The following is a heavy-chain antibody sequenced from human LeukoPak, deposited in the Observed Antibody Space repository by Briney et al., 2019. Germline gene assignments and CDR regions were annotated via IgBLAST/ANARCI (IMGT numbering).Heavy chain of an antibody. CDR3: ARQLSGTYQWTFDY. CDR1: GGSISTATHY. V-gene: IGHV4-39*01. CDR2: IHYTGIT. Sequence: SETLSLTCTVSGGSISTATHYWAWIRQPLGEGLEWIGTIHYTGITYYYPSLKSRVTISVDTSKNQFSLHLGSVTAAGTAVYHCARQLSGTYQWTFDYWGQGTLVPVST. J-gene: IGHJ4*02. D-gene: IGHD1-26*01.